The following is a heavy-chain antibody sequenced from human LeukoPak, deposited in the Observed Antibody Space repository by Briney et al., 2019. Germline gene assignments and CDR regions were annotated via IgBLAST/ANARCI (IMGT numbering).Heavy chain of an antibody. CDR2: IYYSGST. J-gene: IGHJ5*02. D-gene: IGHD3-10*02. CDR1: GGSISSSSYY. CDR3: ARDLFGELGTSDWFDP. V-gene: IGHV4-39*07. Sequence: PSETLSLTCTVSGGSISSSSYYWGWIRQPPGKGLEWIGSIYYSGSTYYNPSLKSRVTISVDTSKNQFSLKLSSVTAADTAVYCCARDLFGELGTSDWFDPWGQGTLVTVSS.